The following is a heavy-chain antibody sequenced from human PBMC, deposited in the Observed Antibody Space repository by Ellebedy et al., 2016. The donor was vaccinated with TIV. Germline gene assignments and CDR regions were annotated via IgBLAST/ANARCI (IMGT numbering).Heavy chain of an antibody. CDR3: ARERGPGYNAFDI. V-gene: IGHV3-48*02. CDR1: GFTFSSYS. Sequence: GESLKISCAASGFTFSSYSMNWVRQAPGKGLEWVSYISSSSSTIYYADSVKGRFTISRDNAKNSLYLQMNSLRDEDTAVYYCARERGPGYNAFDIWGQGTMVTVSS. D-gene: IGHD6-13*01. CDR2: ISSSSSTI. J-gene: IGHJ3*02.